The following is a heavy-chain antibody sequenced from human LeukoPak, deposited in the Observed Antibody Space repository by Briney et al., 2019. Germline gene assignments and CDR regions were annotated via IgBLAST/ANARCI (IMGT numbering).Heavy chain of an antibody. V-gene: IGHV4-59*01. CDR1: GGSISNYY. CDR2: VYYRGNT. Sequence: SETLSLTCTVSGGSISNYYWSWIRQPPGQVLEWIGYVYYRGNTNYNPSLRSRVTISVDTSKNQFSLNLTSVTTADTAVYYCASHGAVATENFDYWGQETLFTVPP. CDR3: ASHGAVATENFDY. J-gene: IGHJ4*02. D-gene: IGHD5-12*01.